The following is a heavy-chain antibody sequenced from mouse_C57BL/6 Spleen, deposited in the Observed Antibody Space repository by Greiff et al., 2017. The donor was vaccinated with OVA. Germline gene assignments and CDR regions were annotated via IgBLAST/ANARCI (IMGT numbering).Heavy chain of an antibody. D-gene: IGHD1-1*01. J-gene: IGHJ2*01. Sequence: EVKLMESGGGLVKPGGSLKLSCAASGFTFSSYAMSWVRQTPEKRLEWVATISDGGSYTYYPDNVKGRFTISRDNAKNNLYLQMSHLKSEDTAMYYCARDYYGSSDFDYWGQGTPLPVPS. CDR3: ARDYYGSSDFDY. V-gene: IGHV5-4*03. CDR1: GFTFSSYA. CDR2: ISDGGSYT.